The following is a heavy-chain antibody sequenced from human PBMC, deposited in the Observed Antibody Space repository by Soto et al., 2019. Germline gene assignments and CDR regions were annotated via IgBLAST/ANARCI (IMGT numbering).Heavy chain of an antibody. CDR1: GFTFSSYG. CDR3: ARDQGGYYPDY. V-gene: IGHV3-33*01. Sequence: QVQLVESGGGVVQPGRSLRLSCAASGFTFSSYGMHWVRQAPGKGLEWVAVIWYDGSNKYYADSVKGRFTISRDNSKNTLYLQMNSLRDEDTAVYYCARDQGGYYPDYWGQGTLVTVSS. CDR2: IWYDGSNK. J-gene: IGHJ4*02. D-gene: IGHD3-10*01.